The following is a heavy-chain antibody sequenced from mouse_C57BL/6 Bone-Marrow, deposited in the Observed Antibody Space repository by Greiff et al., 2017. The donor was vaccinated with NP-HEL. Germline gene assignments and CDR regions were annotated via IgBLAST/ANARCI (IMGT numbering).Heavy chain of an antibody. CDR2: IHPNSGST. D-gene: IGHD2-4*01. CDR1: GYTFTSYW. V-gene: IGHV1-64*01. J-gene: IGHJ1*03. Sequence: VQLQQPGAELVKPGASVKLSCTASGYTFTSYWMHWVKQRPGQGLEWIGMIHPNSGSTNYNEKFQSKATLTVDTSSSTAYIQLSSRTSEDSAVYYCARTLYEFDPYCYFEVWGTGTTVTVSS. CDR3: ARTLYEFDPYCYFEV.